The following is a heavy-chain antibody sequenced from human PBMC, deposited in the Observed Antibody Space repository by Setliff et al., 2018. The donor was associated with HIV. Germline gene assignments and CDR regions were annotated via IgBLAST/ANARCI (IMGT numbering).Heavy chain of an antibody. CDR1: GYSFTSYW. D-gene: IGHD2-2*01. V-gene: IGHV5-51*01. J-gene: IGHJ4*02. CDR3: ATPISITSGSAFDY. Sequence: GESLKISCKGSGYSFTSYWIGWVRQMPGKGLEWMGIIYPGDSDTRYSPSFQGRVTLSVDKSISTAYLQWSSLKASDTAMYYCATPISITSGSAFDYWGQGTLVTVSS. CDR2: IYPGDSDT.